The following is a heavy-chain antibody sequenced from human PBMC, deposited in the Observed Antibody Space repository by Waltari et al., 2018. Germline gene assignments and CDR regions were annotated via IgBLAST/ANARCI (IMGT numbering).Heavy chain of an antibody. V-gene: IGHV3-48*01. CDR3: ARDDAGYYFDY. CDR1: GFTFSSYS. CDR2: ISSSSSTI. J-gene: IGHJ4*02. Sequence: EVQLVESGGGLVQPGGSLRLSCAVSGFTFSSYSMNWVRQAPGKGLEWVSYISSSSSTIYYADSVKGRFTISRDNAKNSLYLQMNSLRAEDTAVYYCARDDAGYYFDYWGQGTLVTVSS.